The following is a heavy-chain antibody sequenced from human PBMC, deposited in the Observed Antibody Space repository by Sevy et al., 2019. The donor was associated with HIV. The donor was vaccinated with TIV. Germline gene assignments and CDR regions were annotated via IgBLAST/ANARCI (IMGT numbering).Heavy chain of an antibody. CDR2: INPNNGGT. V-gene: IGHV1-2*02. J-gene: IGHJ6*02. CDR3: ARLTTMPTSDDYGMDV. CDR1: RYTFTDYY. Sequence: ASVKVSCKAARYTFTDYYVHWVRQGPGQGLEWMGWINPNNGGTKYAQRFQGRVTMTRDTSINTAYMELGSLTSDDTAVYYCARLTTMPTSDDYGMDVWGRGTTVTVSS. D-gene: IGHD4-17*01.